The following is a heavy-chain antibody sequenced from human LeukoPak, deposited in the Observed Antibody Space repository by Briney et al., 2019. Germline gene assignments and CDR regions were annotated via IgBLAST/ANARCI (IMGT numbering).Heavy chain of an antibody. CDR2: IYYSGST. CDR1: GGSISSYY. D-gene: IGHD5-24*01. CDR3: ARDRRGVDYYYGMDV. J-gene: IGHJ6*04. Sequence: SETLSLTCIVSGGSISSYYWSWIRQHPGKGLEWIGYIYYSGSTYYNPSLKSRLTISVDTSKNRFSLKLSSVIAADTAVYYCARDRRGVDYYYGMDVWGKGTTVTVSS. V-gene: IGHV4-59*06.